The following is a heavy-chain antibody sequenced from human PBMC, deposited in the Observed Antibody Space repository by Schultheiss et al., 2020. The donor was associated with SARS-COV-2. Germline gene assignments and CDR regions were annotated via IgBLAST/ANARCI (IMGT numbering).Heavy chain of an antibody. V-gene: IGHV3-71*01. CDR1: GITFSTYS. Sequence: GGSLRLSCVVSGITFSTYSMNWVRQAPGKGLEWVGFIRSKAYGGTTEYAASVKGRFTISRDDSPSIAYLQMNSLRAEDTAVYYCASVLMVYAYDAFDIWGQGTMVTVSS. CDR2: IRSKAYGGTT. J-gene: IGHJ3*02. D-gene: IGHD2-8*01. CDR3: ASVLMVYAYDAFDI.